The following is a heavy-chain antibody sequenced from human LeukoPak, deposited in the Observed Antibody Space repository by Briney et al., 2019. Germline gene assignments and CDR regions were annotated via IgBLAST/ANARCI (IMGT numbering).Heavy chain of an antibody. Sequence: SVKVSCKASGGTFSSYAISWVRQAPGQGLEWTGRIIPIFGIANYAQKFQGRVTITADKSTSTAYMELSSLRSEDTAVYYCARPTWSGYDYYYYGMDVWGQGATVTVSS. D-gene: IGHD3-3*01. V-gene: IGHV1-69*04. CDR3: ARPTWSGYDYYYYGMDV. CDR1: GGTFSSYA. CDR2: IIPIFGIA. J-gene: IGHJ6*02.